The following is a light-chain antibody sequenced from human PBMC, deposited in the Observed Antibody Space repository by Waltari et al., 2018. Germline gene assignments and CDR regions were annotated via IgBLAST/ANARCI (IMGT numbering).Light chain of an antibody. Sequence: EIVLTPSPATLSLSPGDTATLSCRASQSVSSYLAWYQQKAGQAPRLLIYDASTRATGIPARFSGSGSGTDFTLTISSLEPEDFALYYCQQRSDWPTFGQGTRLEIE. J-gene: IGKJ5*01. CDR2: DAS. CDR1: QSVSSY. V-gene: IGKV3-11*01. CDR3: QQRSDWPT.